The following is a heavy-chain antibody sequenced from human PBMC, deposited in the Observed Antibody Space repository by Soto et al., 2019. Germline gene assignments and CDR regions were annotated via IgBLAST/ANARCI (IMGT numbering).Heavy chain of an antibody. CDR2: ISGHNGKT. V-gene: IGHV1-18*04. J-gene: IGHJ4*02. CDR1: GYTFINHG. D-gene: IGHD6-13*01. CDR3: AGDSYPLAYFFDY. Sequence: QVQLVQSGGEVKKPGASVKVSCKASGYTFINHGISWVRQAPGQGLEWMGWISGHNGKTNYAQKFQGRVTMTTDTSTSTAFMELRSLRSDDTAVYYCAGDSYPLAYFFDYWGQGTQVSVSS.